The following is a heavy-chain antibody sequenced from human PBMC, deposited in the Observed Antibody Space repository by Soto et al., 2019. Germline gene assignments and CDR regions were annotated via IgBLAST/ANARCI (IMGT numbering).Heavy chain of an antibody. Sequence: PGGSLRLSCAASGFTFSSYSMNWVRQSPGKGLEWVSSISSSSSYIYYADSVKGRFTISRDNAKNSLYLQMNSLRAEDTAVYYCYTNGYCSSTSCYTGYYYYYGMDVWGQGTTVTVSS. CDR2: ISSSSSYI. J-gene: IGHJ6*02. CDR3: YTNGYCSSTSCYTGYYYYYGMDV. CDR1: GFTFSSYS. V-gene: IGHV3-21*01. D-gene: IGHD2-2*02.